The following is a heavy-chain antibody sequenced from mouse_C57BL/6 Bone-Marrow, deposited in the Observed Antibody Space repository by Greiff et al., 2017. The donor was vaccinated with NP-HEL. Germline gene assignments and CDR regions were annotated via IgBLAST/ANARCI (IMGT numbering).Heavy chain of an antibody. CDR1: GFTFSDYG. CDR2: ISSGSSTI. Sequence: EVHLVESGGGLVKPGGSLKLSCAASGFTFSDYGMHWVRQAPEQGLEWVAYISSGSSTIYYADTVKGRFTISRDNAKNTLFLQMTSLRSEDTAMYYCARGSHYYYYGSSYHYWYFDVWGTGTTVTVSS. D-gene: IGHD1-1*01. J-gene: IGHJ1*03. V-gene: IGHV5-17*01. CDR3: ARGSHYYYYGSSYHYWYFDV.